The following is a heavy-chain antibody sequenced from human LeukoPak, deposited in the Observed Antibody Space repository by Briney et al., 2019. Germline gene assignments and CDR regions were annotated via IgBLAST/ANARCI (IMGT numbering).Heavy chain of an antibody. J-gene: IGHJ5*02. Sequence: GGSLRLSCAASGFTFSNYWMSWVRQAPGGGLEWVANINQDGSEKYYVDSVKGRFTISRDNAKNSLYLQMNSLRAEDTAVYYCARDLGQYYDTSDNWFDPWGQGTLVTVSS. CDR3: ARDLGQYYDTSDNWFDP. CDR2: INQDGSEK. V-gene: IGHV3-7*01. CDR1: GFTFSNYW. D-gene: IGHD3-22*01.